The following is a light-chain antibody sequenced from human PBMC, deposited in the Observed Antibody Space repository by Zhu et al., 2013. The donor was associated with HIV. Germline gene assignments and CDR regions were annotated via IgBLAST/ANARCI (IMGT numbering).Light chain of an antibody. CDR3: CSYAGSNTYV. CDR1: SSDVGSYNL. CDR2: DVT. V-gene: IGLV2-23*02. Sequence: QSALTQPASVSGSPGQSITISCTGTSSDVGSYNLVFWYQHHPGKAPKLMIYDVTKRPSGVPDRFSGSKSGNTASLTISGLQAEDEAEYYCCSYAGSNTYVFGTGTKVTVL. J-gene: IGLJ1*01.